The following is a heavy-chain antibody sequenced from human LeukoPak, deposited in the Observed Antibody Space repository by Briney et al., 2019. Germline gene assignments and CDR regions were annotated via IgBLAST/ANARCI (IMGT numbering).Heavy chain of an antibody. CDR3: ARHGSVRSPLGP. J-gene: IGHJ5*02. V-gene: IGHV4-4*09. CDR2: IYATGST. Sequence: PSETLSLTCTVSGGSISSYYWSWIRQPPGKGLEWIGYIYATGSTNYNPSLKSRVTISVNTSKNQFSLNLRSVTAADTAVYYCARHGSVRSPLGPWGQGTLVTVSS. CDR1: GGSISSYY. D-gene: IGHD3-10*01.